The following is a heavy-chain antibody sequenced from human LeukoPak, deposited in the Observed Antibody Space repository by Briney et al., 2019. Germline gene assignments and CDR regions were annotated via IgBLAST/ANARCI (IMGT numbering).Heavy chain of an antibody. V-gene: IGHV3-23*01. D-gene: IGHD6-13*01. Sequence: GGSLRLSCAASGFTFSSYAMNWVRQAPGKGLEWVSVISGGGGSTYYADSVKGRFTVSRDNSRNTLYLQMNSLRAEDTAVYYCAKDSYSTNWYNWFDPWGPGTLVTVSS. CDR1: GFTFSSYA. J-gene: IGHJ5*02. CDR2: ISGGGGST. CDR3: AKDSYSTNWYNWFDP.